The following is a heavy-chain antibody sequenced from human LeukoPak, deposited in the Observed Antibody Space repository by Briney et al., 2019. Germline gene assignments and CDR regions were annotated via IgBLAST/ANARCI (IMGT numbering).Heavy chain of an antibody. CDR1: GGSISSYY. J-gene: IGHJ4*02. D-gene: IGHD5-12*01. CDR2: IYTSGST. CDR3: ARGGYSGYDPTNFDY. V-gene: IGHV4-4*07. Sequence: SETLSLTCTVSGGSISSYYWSWIRQPAGKGLEWIGRIYTSGSTNCNPSLKSRVTMSVDTSKNQFSLKLSSVTAADTAVYYCARGGYSGYDPTNFDYWGQGTLVTVSS.